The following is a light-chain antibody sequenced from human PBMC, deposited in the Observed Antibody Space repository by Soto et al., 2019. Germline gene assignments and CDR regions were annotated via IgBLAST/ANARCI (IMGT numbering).Light chain of an antibody. V-gene: IGLV1-40*01. CDR2: GNN. CDR1: SSNIGAGYD. CDR3: QSYDSSPGAHYV. Sequence: QSVLTQPPSVSGAPGQRVAISCTGNSSNIGAGYDVHWYQQLPGTAPKILIYGNNNRPSGVPDRFSVSKSGTSASLAITGLQAEDEADYYCQSYDSSPGAHYVFGTGTKVTVL. J-gene: IGLJ1*01.